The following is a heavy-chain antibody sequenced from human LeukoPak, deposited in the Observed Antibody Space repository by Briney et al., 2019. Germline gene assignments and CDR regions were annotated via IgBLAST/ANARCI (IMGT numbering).Heavy chain of an antibody. J-gene: IGHJ6*03. CDR2: IKEDGSEK. CDR3: ARVAAAGTGIFVNFYYSMDI. Sequence: LGGPLRSSSVASGVTFSSRDWMTWVRQAPGKGLEWVANIKEDGSEKNYVDSVKGRFTSSRDNAKNSVDLQMNSLRVEDTAVYYCARVAAAGTGIFVNFYYSMDIWGKGTTVTISS. D-gene: IGHD6-13*01. V-gene: IGHV3-7*01. CDR1: GVTFSSRDW.